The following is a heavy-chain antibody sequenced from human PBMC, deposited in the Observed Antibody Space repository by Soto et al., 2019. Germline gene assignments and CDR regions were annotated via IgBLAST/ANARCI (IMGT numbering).Heavy chain of an antibody. V-gene: IGHV1-8*01. D-gene: IGHD3-3*01. J-gene: IGHJ6*02. CDR3: ATDHYYDFWGGYGYYYYYGMDV. Sequence: ASVKVSCKASGYTFTSYDINWVRQATGQGLEGMGWMNPNSGNTGYAQKFQGRVTMTRNTSISTAYMELSSLRSEDTAVYYCATDHYYDFWGGYGYYYYYGMDVWGQGTTVTVSS. CDR1: GYTFTSYD. CDR2: MNPNSGNT.